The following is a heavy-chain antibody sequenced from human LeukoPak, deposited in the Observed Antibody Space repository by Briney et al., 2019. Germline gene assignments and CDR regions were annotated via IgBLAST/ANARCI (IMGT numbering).Heavy chain of an antibody. CDR2: INPSGGST. V-gene: IGHV1-46*01. CDR1: GYTFTSYY. CDR3: ARDSFPAMTDKYYYYGMDV. Sequence: GASVKVSCKASGYTFTSYYMHWVRQAPGQGLEWMGIINPSGGSTSYAQKFQGRVTMTTDTSTSTAYMELRSLRSDVTAVYYCARDSFPAMTDKYYYYGMDVWGQGTTVTVSS. J-gene: IGHJ6*02. D-gene: IGHD2-2*01.